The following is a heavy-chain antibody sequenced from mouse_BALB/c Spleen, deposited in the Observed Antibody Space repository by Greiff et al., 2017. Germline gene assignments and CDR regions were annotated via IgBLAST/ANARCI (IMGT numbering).Heavy chain of an antibody. CDR2: INPSNGGT. Sequence: QVQLQQPGAELVKPGASVKLSCKASGYTFTSYYMYWVKQRPGQGLEWIGGINPSNGGTNFNEKFKSKATLTVDKSSSTAYMQLSSLTSEDSAVYYCTRGDYGSYFDYWGQGTTLTVSS. CDR1: GYTFTSYY. J-gene: IGHJ2*01. CDR3: TRGDYGSYFDY. V-gene: IGHV1S81*02. D-gene: IGHD1-1*01.